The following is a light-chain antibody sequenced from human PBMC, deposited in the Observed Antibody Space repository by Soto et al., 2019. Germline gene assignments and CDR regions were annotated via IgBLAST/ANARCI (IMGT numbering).Light chain of an antibody. CDR2: GSV. V-gene: IGKV3-20*01. J-gene: IGKJ2*01. CDR3: HQYGDSPYS. Sequence: VVLTQSPATLSLSLGERATLSCRATQRISANYIAWYQVKTGQAPRLLVHGSVTRAADIPDRFSGTGSGADFTLTIARVEPEDFAVYFCHQYGDSPYSFGQGTKLESK. CDR1: QRISANY.